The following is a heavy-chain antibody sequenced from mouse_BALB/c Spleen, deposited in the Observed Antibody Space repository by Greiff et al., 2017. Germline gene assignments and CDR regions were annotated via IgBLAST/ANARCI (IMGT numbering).Heavy chain of an antibody. J-gene: IGHJ1*01. CDR2: INSNGGST. V-gene: IGHV5-6-3*01. D-gene: IGHD2-2*01. CDR3: ARDQGYGYDGWYFDV. Sequence: EVKLVESGGGLVQPGGSRKLSCAASGFTFSSYGMSWVRQTPDKRLELVATINSNGGSTYYPDSVKGRFTISRDNAKNTLYLQMSSLKSEDTAMYYCARDQGYGYDGWYFDVWGAGTTVTVSS. CDR1: GFTFSSYG.